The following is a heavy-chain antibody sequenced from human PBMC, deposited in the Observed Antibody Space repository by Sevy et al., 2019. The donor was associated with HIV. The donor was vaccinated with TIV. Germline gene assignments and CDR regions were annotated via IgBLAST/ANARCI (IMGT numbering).Heavy chain of an antibody. CDR1: GFTFGDYA. D-gene: IGHD4-17*01. Sequence: GGSLRLSCTVSGFTFGDYAMSWFRQAPGKGLEWVAFIRRNSYEPYGGTTEYAASVKGRFTISRDDSKRIAYLQMNSLKTEDTAVYYCTRALATVVTPEYYFDYWGQGTLVTVSS. J-gene: IGHJ4*02. CDR3: TRALATVVTPEYYFDY. V-gene: IGHV3-49*03. CDR2: IRRNSYEPYGGTT.